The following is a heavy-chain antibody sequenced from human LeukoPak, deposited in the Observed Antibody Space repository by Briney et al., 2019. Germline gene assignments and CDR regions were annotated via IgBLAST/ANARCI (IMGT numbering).Heavy chain of an antibody. CDR2: INPKSGGT. CDR3: ARDQVGDGYNLFDY. V-gene: IGHV1-2*06. CDR1: GYTFTSYY. D-gene: IGHD5-24*01. J-gene: IGHJ4*02. Sequence: ASVKVSCKASGYTFTSYYMHWVRQAPGQGLEWMGRINPKSGGTNYAQKFQGRVTMTRDTSISTAYMELSRLRSDDTAVYYCARDQVGDGYNLFDYWGQGTLVTVSS.